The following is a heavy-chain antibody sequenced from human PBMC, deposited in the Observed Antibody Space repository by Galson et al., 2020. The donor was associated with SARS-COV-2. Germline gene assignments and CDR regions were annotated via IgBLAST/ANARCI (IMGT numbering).Heavy chain of an antibody. V-gene: IGHV1-3*01. J-gene: IGHJ6*04. Sequence: ASVKVSCKASGYTFISYAMHWVRQAPGQRLEWMGWINAANGNTKYSEKFQGRVTFTRDTSARTAYMELSSLRSEDTAVYYCARGVGATPGGDVWGKGTTVTVSS. CDR1: GYTFISYA. CDR3: ARGVGATPGGDV. CDR2: INAANGNT. D-gene: IGHD1-26*01.